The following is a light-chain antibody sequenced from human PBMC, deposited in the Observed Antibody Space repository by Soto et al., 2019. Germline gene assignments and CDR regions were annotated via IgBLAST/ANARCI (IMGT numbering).Light chain of an antibody. V-gene: IGKV1-27*01. J-gene: IGKJ1*01. CDR1: QGISNY. CDR3: QQYHSYWT. CDR2: GAS. Sequence: DIQMTQSPSSLSASVGDRVTITCRASQGISNYLAWYQQKPGKAPKLLIYGASTLQSGVPSRFSGSGSGTEFTLTISSLQTDDFSTYYCQQYHSYWTFGQGTKVDIK.